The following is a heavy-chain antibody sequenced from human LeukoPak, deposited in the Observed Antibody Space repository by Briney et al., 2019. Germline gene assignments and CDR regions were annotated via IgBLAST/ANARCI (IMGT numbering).Heavy chain of an antibody. Sequence: GGSLRLSCAASGFTFSSYGMHWVRQAPGKGLEWVAVIWYDGSSKYYADSVKGRFTISRDNSKNTLYLQMNSLRAEDTAVYYCARDLEGVAVAGTFDYWGQGTLVTVSS. CDR1: GFTFSSYG. CDR2: IWYDGSSK. CDR3: ARDLEGVAVAGTFDY. V-gene: IGHV3-33*08. D-gene: IGHD6-19*01. J-gene: IGHJ4*02.